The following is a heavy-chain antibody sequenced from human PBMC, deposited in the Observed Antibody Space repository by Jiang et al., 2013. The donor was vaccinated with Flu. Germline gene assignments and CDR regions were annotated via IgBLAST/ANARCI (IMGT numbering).Heavy chain of an antibody. D-gene: IGHD3-16*02. CDR1: GYTFTGYY. CDR2: INPDSGAT. CDR3: TRVIVATSGFDP. Sequence: EVKRPGASVTVSCKASGYTFTGYYIHWVRQAPGHGLEWMGWINPDSGATYYPQRFQDRVTLTRDTSISTAYMELSRLRSDDTAVYYCTRVIVATSGFDPWGQGTLVTVSS. J-gene: IGHJ5*02. V-gene: IGHV1-2*02.